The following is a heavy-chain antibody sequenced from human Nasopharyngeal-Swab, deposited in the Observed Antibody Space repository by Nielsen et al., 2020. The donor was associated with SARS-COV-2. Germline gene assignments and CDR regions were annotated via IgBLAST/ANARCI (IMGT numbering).Heavy chain of an antibody. J-gene: IGHJ6*02. CDR2: IKEDGSEK. V-gene: IGHV3-7*03. D-gene: IGHD3-10*01. Sequence: GESLKIPCAASGFTFGNYWMSWVRQAPGKRLEWVANIKEDGSEKDYVDSVKGRFTISRDNAKNTLYLQMNSLRPEDTALYYCAKDMGNYYGSTRMDVWGQGTTVTVSS. CDR3: AKDMGNYYGSTRMDV. CDR1: GFTFGNYW.